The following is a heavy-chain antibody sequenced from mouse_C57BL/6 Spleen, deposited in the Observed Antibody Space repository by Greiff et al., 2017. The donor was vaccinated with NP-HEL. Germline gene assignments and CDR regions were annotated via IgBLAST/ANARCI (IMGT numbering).Heavy chain of an antibody. CDR1: GYAFTNYL. J-gene: IGHJ4*01. CDR3: ARSYGAMDY. CDR2: INPGSGGT. V-gene: IGHV1-54*01. Sequence: QVTLKVSGAELVRPGTSVKVSCKASGYAFTNYLIEWVKQRPGQGLEWIGVINPGSGGTNYNEKFKGKATLTADKSSSTAYMQLSSLTSEDSAVYFCARSYGAMDYWGQGTSVTVSS. D-gene: IGHD2-10*02.